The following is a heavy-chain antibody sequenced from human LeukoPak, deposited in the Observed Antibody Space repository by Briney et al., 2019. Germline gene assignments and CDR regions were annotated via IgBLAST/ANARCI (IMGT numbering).Heavy chain of an antibody. CDR3: AEASWGSNADAGL. CDR2: LRGNGDT. D-gene: IGHD3-10*01. V-gene: IGHV3-23*01. J-gene: IGHJ4*02. CDR1: GFTFSSYS. Sequence: PGGSLRLSCAASGFTFSSYSMSWVREAPARGLEWVSSLRGNGDTYYADSVKGRFTLSRDESRNTVYLQLNNLRAEDTAVYYCAEASWGSNADAGLWGQGTVVTVSS.